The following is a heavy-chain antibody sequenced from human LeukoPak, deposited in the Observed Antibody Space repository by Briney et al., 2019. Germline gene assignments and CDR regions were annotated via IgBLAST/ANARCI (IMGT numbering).Heavy chain of an antibody. CDR3: ARDWDSSGYYYSFHAFDI. J-gene: IGHJ3*02. Sequence: GASVKVSCKASGGTFSSYAISWVRPAPGQGLEWMGRIIPILGIANYAQKFQGRVTITADKSTSTAYMELSSLRSEDTAVYYCARDWDSSGYYYSFHAFDIWGQGTMVTVSS. D-gene: IGHD3-22*01. CDR2: IIPILGIA. V-gene: IGHV1-69*04. CDR1: GGTFSSYA.